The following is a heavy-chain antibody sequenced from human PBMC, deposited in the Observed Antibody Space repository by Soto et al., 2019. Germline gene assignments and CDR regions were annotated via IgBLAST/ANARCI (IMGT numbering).Heavy chain of an antibody. CDR3: ARGSPDYGGNLRAFDI. CDR2: IYYSGST. D-gene: IGHD4-17*01. J-gene: IGHJ3*02. V-gene: IGHV4-30-4*01. Sequence: QVQLQESGPGLVKPSQTLSLTCTVSGGSISSGDYYWSWIRQPPGKGLEWIGYIYYSGSTYYNPSLQSRVTISVDTSKNQFSLKLSSVTAADTAVYYCARGSPDYGGNLRAFDIWGQGTMVTVSS. CDR1: GGSISSGDYY.